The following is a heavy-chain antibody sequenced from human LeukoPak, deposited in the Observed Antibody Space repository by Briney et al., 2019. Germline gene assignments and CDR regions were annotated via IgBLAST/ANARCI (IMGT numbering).Heavy chain of an antibody. CDR1: GGSISSSS. J-gene: IGHJ4*02. Sequence: PSETLSLTCTVSGGSISSSSYYWGWIRQPPGKGLEWVGRIRSKANSYATAYAASVKGRFTISRDDSKNTAYLQMNSLKTEDTAVYYCTSHDSSSSFGSFDYWGQGTLVTVSS. V-gene: IGHV3-73*01. D-gene: IGHD6-6*01. CDR2: IRSKANSYAT. CDR3: TSHDSSSSFGSFDY.